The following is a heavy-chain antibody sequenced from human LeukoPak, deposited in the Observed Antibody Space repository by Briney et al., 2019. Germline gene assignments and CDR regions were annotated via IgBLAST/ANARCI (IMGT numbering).Heavy chain of an antibody. Sequence: GRSLRLSCAASGFTPSSYAMHWVREAPGKGLEWVAVISYDGSNKYYADSVKGRFTISRDNSKNTLYLQMNSLRAEDTAVYYCARGDYGDFLPDYWGQGTLVTVSS. CDR1: GFTPSSYA. J-gene: IGHJ4*02. CDR2: ISYDGSNK. D-gene: IGHD4-17*01. CDR3: ARGDYGDFLPDY. V-gene: IGHV3-30-3*01.